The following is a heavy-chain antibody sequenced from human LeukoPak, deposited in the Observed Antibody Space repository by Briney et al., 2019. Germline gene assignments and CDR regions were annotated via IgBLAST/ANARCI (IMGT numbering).Heavy chain of an antibody. CDR3: ARQTDRYCSSTSCYMGGFDP. CDR1: GGSISSYY. D-gene: IGHD2-2*02. CDR2: IYYGGST. Sequence: PSETLSLTCTVSGGSISSYYWSWIRQPPGKGLEWIGYIYYGGSTNYNPSLKSRVTISVDTSKNQFSLKLSSVTAADTAVYYCARQTDRYCSSTSCYMGGFDPWGQGTLVTVSS. V-gene: IGHV4-59*01. J-gene: IGHJ5*02.